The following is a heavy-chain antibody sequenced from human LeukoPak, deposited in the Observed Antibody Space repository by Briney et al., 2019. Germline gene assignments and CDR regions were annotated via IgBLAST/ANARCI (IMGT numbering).Heavy chain of an antibody. CDR1: GFTFSSYW. CDR2: IKQDGSEK. V-gene: IGHV3-7*01. Sequence: GRSLRLSCAASGFTFSSYWMSWVRQAPGKGLEWVANIKQDGSEKYYVDSVKGRFTISRDNAKNSLYLQMNSLRAEDTAVYYCARGFGFGEFYYFDYWGQGTLVTVSS. J-gene: IGHJ4*02. D-gene: IGHD3-10*01. CDR3: ARGFGFGEFYYFDY.